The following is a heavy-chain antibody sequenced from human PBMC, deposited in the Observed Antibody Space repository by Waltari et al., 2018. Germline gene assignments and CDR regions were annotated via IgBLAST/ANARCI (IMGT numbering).Heavy chain of an antibody. CDR2: ISHSGIT. Sequence: QVQLEEWGAGLLRPSETLSLTCAVYGGSFNNYYWSWIRQSPGKGLEWIGQISHSGITKYNPSLKSRVTISLDTAKNQFSLSVNSMTAADTGVYYCARGRGDNLWSRRVTRRSYYLDVWGKGTTVTVSS. D-gene: IGHD1-1*01. V-gene: IGHV4-34*01. CDR3: ARGRGDNLWSRRVTRRSYYLDV. CDR1: GGSFNNYY. J-gene: IGHJ6*03.